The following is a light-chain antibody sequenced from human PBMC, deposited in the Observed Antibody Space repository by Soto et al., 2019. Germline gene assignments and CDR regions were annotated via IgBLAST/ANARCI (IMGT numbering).Light chain of an antibody. CDR2: DAS. V-gene: IGKV1D-12*01. CDR3: QQGNSFPLT. J-gene: IGKJ4*01. CDR1: QGIFSW. Sequence: DIQMTQSPSSVSASVGDRVTITCRASQGIFSWLAWFQQKPGKAPKLLISDASRLDSGVPSRFSGSGSGTDFTLTISSLQPEDSATYYCQQGNSFPLTFGGGTKVEIK.